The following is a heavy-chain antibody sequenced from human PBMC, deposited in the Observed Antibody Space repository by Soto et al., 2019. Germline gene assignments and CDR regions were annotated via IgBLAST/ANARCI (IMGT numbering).Heavy chain of an antibody. CDR2: ISGSDGST. V-gene: IGHV3-23*02. Sequence: GGSLRLSCVASGFSFSNYAMSWVRQAPGKGLEWVSVISGSDGSTYYGDSVKGRFTISRDNSKNTLYLQMNSLRAEDTAVYYCAKDRERDAWYGDYWGQGTLVTVSS. J-gene: IGHJ4*02. CDR3: AKDRERDAWYGDY. CDR1: GFSFSNYA. D-gene: IGHD6-13*01.